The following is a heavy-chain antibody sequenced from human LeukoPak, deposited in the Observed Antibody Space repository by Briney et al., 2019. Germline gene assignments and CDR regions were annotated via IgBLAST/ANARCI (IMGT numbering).Heavy chain of an antibody. CDR2: MNPNSGNT. J-gene: IGHJ4*02. Sequence: ASVKVSCKASGYTFTSYDINWVRQATGQGPEWMGWMNPNSGNTGCAQKFQGRVTMTRNTSISTAYMELSSLRSEDTAVYYCARGSGMVRGVIPDYWGQGTLVTVSS. CDR3: ARGSGMVRGVIPDY. CDR1: GYTFTSYD. D-gene: IGHD3-10*01. V-gene: IGHV1-8*01.